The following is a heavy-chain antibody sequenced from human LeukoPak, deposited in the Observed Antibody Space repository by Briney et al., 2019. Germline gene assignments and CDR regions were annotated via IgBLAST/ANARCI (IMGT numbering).Heavy chain of an antibody. V-gene: IGHV3-66*01. D-gene: IGHD3-9*01. Sequence: GVSLRLSSAGYTFIDIYKYRVRQRQAPGKGLEWVSVIYSDGGTHYADSVQGRFTISRDKSKNTLYLQMNSLRSEDTAVYYCARVSRLTYAMRFDYWGQGTLVTVSS. CDR2: IYSDGGT. CDR1: TFIDIYKY. J-gene: IGHJ4*02. CDR3: ARVSRLTYAMRFDY.